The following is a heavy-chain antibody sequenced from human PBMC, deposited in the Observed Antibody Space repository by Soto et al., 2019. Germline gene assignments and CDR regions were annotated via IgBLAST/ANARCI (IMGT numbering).Heavy chain of an antibody. CDR3: EKDAIANNGIWEPFDM. CDR1: GFNFTAYA. CDR2: LVGSGDPI. V-gene: IGHV3-23*01. D-gene: IGHD2-8*01. J-gene: IGHJ3*02. Sequence: EVQLLESGGGLVQPGGSLRLSCAASGFNFTAYAMSWVRQAPGKGLEWVSGLVGSGDPIFYAASVRGRFTVSRDNSKNQLFLQMSSLRADDTAIYYCEKDAIANNGIWEPFDMWGRGTGVTVSS.